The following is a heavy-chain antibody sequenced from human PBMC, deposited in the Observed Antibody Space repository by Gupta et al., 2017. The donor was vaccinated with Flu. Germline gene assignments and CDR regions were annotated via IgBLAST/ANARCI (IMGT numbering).Heavy chain of an antibody. V-gene: IGHV1-2*02. D-gene: IGHD1-26*01. CDR1: GSAFTAYY. Sequence: QVQLVHSGAAVKKPGASVKVSCKASGSAFTAYYLHWMRQAPVQGLECLGWINPNSGATEIAQKFQGRVIMTRDTSISTGYMDLRRLTSDDTACYCCVSCGAASVDWGQGTLVTVSS. J-gene: IGHJ4*01. CDR2: INPNSGAT. CDR3: VSCGAASVD.